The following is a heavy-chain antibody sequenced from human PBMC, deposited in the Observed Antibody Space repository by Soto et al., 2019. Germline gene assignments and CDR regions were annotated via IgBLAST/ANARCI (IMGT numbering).Heavy chain of an antibody. CDR1: GASFTSNDW. V-gene: IGHV4-4*02. CDR2: IYRTGST. CDR3: ARRDPGTSVDY. D-gene: IGHD1-7*01. Sequence: SETLSLTCAVSGASFTSNDWWTWVRQPPGRGLEWIGEIYRTGSTNYNPSLKSRVTISLDKSENQFSLKVTSLTAADTAVDYCARRDPGTSVDYWGQGTVVTLS. J-gene: IGHJ4*02.